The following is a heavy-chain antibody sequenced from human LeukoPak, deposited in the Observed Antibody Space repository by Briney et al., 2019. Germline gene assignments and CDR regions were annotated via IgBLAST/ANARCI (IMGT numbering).Heavy chain of an antibody. CDR1: GFTFSNYM. D-gene: IGHD6-19*01. Sequence: GGSRRLSCAASGFTFSNYMMTWVRQAPGKGLQWVSSIGGSGDTTYYADSVKGRFTISRDNSKNTLDLQMNSLRDDDTAVYYCAKQLSKSVAGYQALWDKGTTVTVSS. J-gene: IGHJ6*04. CDR2: IGGSGDTT. CDR3: AKQLSKSVAGYQAL. V-gene: IGHV3-23*01.